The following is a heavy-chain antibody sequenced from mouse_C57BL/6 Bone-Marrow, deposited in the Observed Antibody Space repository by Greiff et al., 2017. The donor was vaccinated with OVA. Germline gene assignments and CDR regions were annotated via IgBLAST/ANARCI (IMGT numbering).Heavy chain of an antibody. J-gene: IGHJ4*01. Sequence: VQLQRPGAALVRPGASVKLPCPALGFNIKDDYIHWVKQRPEQGLEWIGWIDPENGETEYASKFQGKATITADTSSNTAYLQLSSLTAEDTAVYYCTTTPGWAMDYWGQGNAVTVSS. D-gene: IGHD1-1*02. CDR3: TTTPGWAMDY. CDR1: GFNIKDDY. CDR2: IDPENGET. V-gene: IGHV14-4*01.